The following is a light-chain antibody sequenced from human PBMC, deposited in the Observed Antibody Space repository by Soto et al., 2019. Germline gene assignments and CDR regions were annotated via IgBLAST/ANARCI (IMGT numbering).Light chain of an antibody. CDR2: SNN. CDR1: SSNIGSNN. V-gene: IGLV1-44*01. CDR3: AAWDDSLNGHVV. Sequence: QSVLTQPPSASGTPGQRVSISCSGGSSNIGSNNVNWYQQLPGAAPKLLIYSNNQRPSGVPDRFSGSKSGTSASLAISGLQSEDEADYYCAAWDDSLNGHVVFGGGTKVTVL. J-gene: IGLJ2*01.